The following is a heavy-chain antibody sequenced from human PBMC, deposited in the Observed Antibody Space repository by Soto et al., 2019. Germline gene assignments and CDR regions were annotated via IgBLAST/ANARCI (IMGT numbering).Heavy chain of an antibody. CDR3: ARELTIVLVPAAMPGFDY. CDR1: GGSISSSSYY. J-gene: IGHJ4*02. CDR2: IYYSGSI. D-gene: IGHD2-2*01. Sequence: ASETLSLTCTVSGGSISSSSYYWGWVRQPPGKGLEWIGSIYYSGSIYYNPSLKSRVTISVDQSKNQFSLKLSSVTAADTAVYYCARELTIVLVPAAMPGFDYWGQGTLVTVSS. V-gene: IGHV4-39*02.